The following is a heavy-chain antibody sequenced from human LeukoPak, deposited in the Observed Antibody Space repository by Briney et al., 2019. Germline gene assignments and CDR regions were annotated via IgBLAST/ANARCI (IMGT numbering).Heavy chain of an antibody. Sequence: GASVKVSCKASGYTFTGYYMHWVRQAPGQGLEWMGWINPNSGGTNYAQKFQGRVTMTRDTSISTAYMELSRLRSDDTAVYYCARAGLLWFGELLYNWFDPWGQGTLVTVSS. D-gene: IGHD3-10*01. CDR1: GYTFTGYY. CDR3: ARAGLLWFGELLYNWFDP. J-gene: IGHJ5*02. V-gene: IGHV1-2*02. CDR2: INPNSGGT.